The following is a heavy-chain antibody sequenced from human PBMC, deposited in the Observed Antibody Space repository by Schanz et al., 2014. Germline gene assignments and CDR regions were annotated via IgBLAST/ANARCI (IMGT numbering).Heavy chain of an antibody. V-gene: IGHV1-18*04. D-gene: IGHD4-17*01. CDR2: ISTYTGNT. J-gene: IGHJ4*02. CDR3: ARELRLEYYFDY. Sequence: QVQLVQSGTEVKKPGASVKVSCKASGYTFTSYVVSWVRQAPGQGLEWMGWISTYTGNTNHAQILQDRVTMTTDTSTSTACMGVRSLRSHDTAVYYCARELRLEYYFDYWGQGTLVTVSS. CDR1: GYTFTSYV.